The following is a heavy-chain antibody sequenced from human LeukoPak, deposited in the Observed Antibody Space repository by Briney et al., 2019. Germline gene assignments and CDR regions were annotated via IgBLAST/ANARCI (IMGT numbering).Heavy chain of an antibody. J-gene: IGHJ4*02. CDR2: IYSGGST. CDR1: GFTVSSNY. V-gene: IGHV3-66*01. Sequence: PGGSLRLSCAASGFTVSSNYMSWVRQAPGKGLEWVSVIYSGGSTYYADSVKGRFTISRDNSKNTLYLQMNSLRAEDTAVYYCARTDYNGSYYLDYWGQGTLVTVSS. D-gene: IGHD1-26*01. CDR3: ARTDYNGSYYLDY.